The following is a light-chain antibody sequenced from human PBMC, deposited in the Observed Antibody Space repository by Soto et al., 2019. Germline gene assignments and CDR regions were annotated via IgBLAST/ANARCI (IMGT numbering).Light chain of an antibody. CDR2: AAF. V-gene: IGKV1-12*01. Sequence: DIQMTQSPSSVSVSVGDRVTISCRASENINSRLAWYQQKPGNAPKLLIYAAFILQSGVPSRFSGYGSGTDFTLSISSLQPEDFATYYCQQADSFPITFGKGTRLEIK. CDR1: ENINSR. J-gene: IGKJ5*01. CDR3: QQADSFPIT.